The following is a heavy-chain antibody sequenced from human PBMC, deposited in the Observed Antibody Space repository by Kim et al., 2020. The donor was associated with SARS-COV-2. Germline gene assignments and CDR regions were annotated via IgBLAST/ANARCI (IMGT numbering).Heavy chain of an antibody. V-gene: IGHV3-15*01. CDR3: TSQQRITMIVVVIFPDY. Sequence: GGSLRLSCAASGFTFSNAWMSWVRQAPGKGLEWVARINSKTDGGATDYAAPVKGRFTISRDDSTNTLYLQMNRLKTEGTAVYYCTSQQRITMIVVVIFPDYWGQGTLVTVSS. CDR2: INSKTDGGAT. J-gene: IGHJ4*02. D-gene: IGHD3-22*01. CDR1: GFTFSNAW.